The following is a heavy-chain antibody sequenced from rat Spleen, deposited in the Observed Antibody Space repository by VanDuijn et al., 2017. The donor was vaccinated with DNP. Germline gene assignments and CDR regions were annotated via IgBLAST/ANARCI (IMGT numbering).Heavy chain of an antibody. CDR3: TAATWGYYFDY. V-gene: IGHV10-5*01. Sequence: VKLVESGGGLVQPKESLKISCAASGFTFSNAAMYWVRQAPGKGLEWVARIRTKPNNYATYYADSVKGRFTISRDDSKSMVYLQMDNLKTEDTAMYYCTAATWGYYFDYWGQGVMVTVSS. CDR1: GFTFSNAA. CDR2: IRTKPNNYAT. J-gene: IGHJ2*01. D-gene: IGHD4-1*01.